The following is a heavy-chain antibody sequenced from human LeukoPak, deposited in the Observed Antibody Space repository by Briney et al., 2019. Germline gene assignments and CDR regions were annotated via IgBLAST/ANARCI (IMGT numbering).Heavy chain of an antibody. Sequence: ASVKVSCKVSGYTLTELSTRWVRQAPGKGLEWMGGFDPEDGERIYAQKFQDRVTMTEDTSTDTAYMELRSLRSEDTAMYYCATALRLEALDLWGHGTMVTVSS. CDR3: ATALRLEALDL. J-gene: IGHJ3*01. CDR2: FDPEDGER. CDR1: GYTLTELS. V-gene: IGHV1-24*01. D-gene: IGHD3-16*01.